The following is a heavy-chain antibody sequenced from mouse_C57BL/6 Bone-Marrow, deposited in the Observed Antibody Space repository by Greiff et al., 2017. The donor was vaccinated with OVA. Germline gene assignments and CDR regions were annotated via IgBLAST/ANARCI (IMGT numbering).Heavy chain of an antibody. D-gene: IGHD5-5*01. J-gene: IGHJ4*01. CDR1: GYTFTDYE. CDR2: IDPETGGT. CDR3: TILPLVDY. Sequence: QVHVKQSGAELVRPGASVTLSCKASGYTFTDYEMHWVKQTPVHGLEWIGAIDPETGGTAYNQKFKGKAILTADKSSSTAYMELRSLTSEDSAVYYCTILPLVDYWGQGTSVTVSS. V-gene: IGHV1-15*01.